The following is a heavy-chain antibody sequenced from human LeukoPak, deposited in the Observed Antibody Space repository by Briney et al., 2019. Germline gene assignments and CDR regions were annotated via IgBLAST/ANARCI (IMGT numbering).Heavy chain of an antibody. Sequence: ASVKVSCKASGYTFTSYYMHWVRQAPGQGLEWMGIINPSGGGTSCSQKFQGRVTMTTDTSTSTLYMELSSLRSEDTAVYYCASGAAAGTFSIGYWGQGTLLTVSS. CDR3: ASGAAAGTFSIGY. CDR2: INPSGGGT. V-gene: IGHV1-46*01. D-gene: IGHD6-13*01. J-gene: IGHJ4*02. CDR1: GYTFTSYY.